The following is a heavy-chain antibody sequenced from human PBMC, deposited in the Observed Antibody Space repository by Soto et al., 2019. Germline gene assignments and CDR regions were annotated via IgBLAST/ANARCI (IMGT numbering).Heavy chain of an antibody. J-gene: IGHJ4*02. CDR2: ISSSSSYI. CDR3: ARASGSGYYYDY. D-gene: IGHD3-22*01. Sequence: GGSGLSCAASGFTFSSYSMNWVRQAPGKGLEWVSYISSSSSYIYYADSVKGRFTISRDNAKNSLYLQMNSLRAEDTAVYYCARASGSGYYYDYWGQGTLVTVPQ. CDR1: GFTFSSYS. V-gene: IGHV3-21*01.